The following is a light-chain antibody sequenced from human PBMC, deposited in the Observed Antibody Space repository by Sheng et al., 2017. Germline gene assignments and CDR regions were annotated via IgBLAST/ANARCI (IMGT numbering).Light chain of an antibody. CDR1: SSNIGNNY. V-gene: IGLV1-51*02. CDR3: GTWDSSLSALG. J-gene: IGLJ3*02. CDR2: EDN. Sequence: QSVLTQPPSVSAAPGQKVTISCSGSSSNIGNNYVSWYQQLPGTAPKLLIYEDNKRPSGIPDRFSGSKSGTSATLGITGLQTGDEADYYCGTWDSSLSALGFGGGTKLTVL.